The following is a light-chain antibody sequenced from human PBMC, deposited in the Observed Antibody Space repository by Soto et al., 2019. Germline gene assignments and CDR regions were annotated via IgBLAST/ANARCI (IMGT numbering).Light chain of an antibody. J-gene: IGLJ3*02. CDR1: SNNVGSYNF. CDR2: EVS. Sequence: QSVLTQPASVSGSRGQSITISCTGTSNNVGSYNFVSWYRQYPGKAPELIIYEVSQRPSTFFNRFSGSKSGNKASLTISGLQSDDEADYYCCSYAGNNALVLGGGNKVTVL. CDR3: CSYAGNNALV. V-gene: IGLV2-23*02.